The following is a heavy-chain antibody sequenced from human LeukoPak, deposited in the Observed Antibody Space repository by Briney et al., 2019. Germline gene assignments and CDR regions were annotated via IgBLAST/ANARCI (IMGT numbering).Heavy chain of an antibody. Sequence: GGSLRLSCAASGFTFSSDAISCVRQAPGKGLECVSAISGSGGSTYYADSVKGRFTISRDNSKNTLYLQMNSLRAEDTAVYYSAKDSRGDSYYYYYMDVWGKGTTVTVSS. V-gene: IGHV3-23*01. CDR1: GFTFSSDA. J-gene: IGHJ6*03. CDR2: ISGSGGST. CDR3: AKDSRGDSYYYYYMDV. D-gene: IGHD4-17*01.